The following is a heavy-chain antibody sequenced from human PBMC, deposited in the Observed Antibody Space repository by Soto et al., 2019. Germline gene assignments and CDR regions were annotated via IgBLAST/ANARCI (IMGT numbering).Heavy chain of an antibody. D-gene: IGHD5-12*01. J-gene: IGHJ2*01. CDR2: ISSSSSYI. Sequence: EVQLVESGGGLVKPGGSLRLSCAASGFTFSNYSMNWVRQAPGKGLEWVSCISSSSSYIYYADSGKGRFTISRDNAKNALYLQMNDLRAEYTAVYFCASGVATIHDWYFDIWGPGPLVTVSS. V-gene: IGHV3-21*01. CDR3: ASGVATIHDWYFDI. CDR1: GFTFSNYS.